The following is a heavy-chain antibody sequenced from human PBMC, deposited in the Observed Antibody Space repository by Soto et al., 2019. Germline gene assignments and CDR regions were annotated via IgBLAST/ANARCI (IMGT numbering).Heavy chain of an antibody. D-gene: IGHD7-27*01. CDR2: IPNNGSP. Sequence: SETLSLTCSVSGGYVRTGSYPWSWIRQPPGKGLEWIGFIPNNGSPDYNPSLKSRVVVSINRSKNQFCLKVNSATAADTAVYFCARIGWGGDSWGQGTLVTVS. CDR1: GGYVRTGSYP. V-gene: IGHV4-61*01. J-gene: IGHJ5*02. CDR3: ARIGWGGDS.